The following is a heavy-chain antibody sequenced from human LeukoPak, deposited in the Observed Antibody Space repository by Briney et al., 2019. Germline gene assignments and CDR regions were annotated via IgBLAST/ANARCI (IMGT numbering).Heavy chain of an antibody. CDR3: ARTWVLDDYYDSSGYFVTLDY. V-gene: IGHV4-59*12. D-gene: IGHD3-22*01. J-gene: IGHJ4*02. CDR1: GGSLSTYY. Sequence: PSETLSLTCSVSGGSLSTYYWSWIRQPPGKGLEWIGFIYNSGSTNYNPSLKSRVTISVDTSKNQFSLKLSSVTAADTAVYYCARTWVLDDYYDSSGYFVTLDYWGQGTLVTVSS. CDR2: IYNSGST.